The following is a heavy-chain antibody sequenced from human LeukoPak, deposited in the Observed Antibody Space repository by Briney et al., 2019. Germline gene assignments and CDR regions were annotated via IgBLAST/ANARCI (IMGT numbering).Heavy chain of an antibody. Sequence: SEKVSCKASGGTFSSYAISWVRQAPGQGLEWMGGIIPIFGTANYAQKFQGRVTITADESTSTAYMELSSLRSEDTAVYYCARVPPPPGTAADYYYYMDVWGKGTTVTVSS. CDR1: GGTFSSYA. D-gene: IGHD1-7*01. CDR2: IIPIFGTA. CDR3: ARVPPPPGTAADYYYYMDV. J-gene: IGHJ6*03. V-gene: IGHV1-69*13.